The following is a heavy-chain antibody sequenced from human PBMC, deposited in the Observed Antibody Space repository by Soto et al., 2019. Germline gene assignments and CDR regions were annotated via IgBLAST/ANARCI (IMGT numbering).Heavy chain of an antibody. CDR1: GGTFNKYA. Sequence: QVQLVQSGAEVKVPGSSVKVSCKTSGGTFNKYAITWVRQAPGQGLEWMGGIIPIFGSANHAQKFQGRVRITADESTSTTYMELSSLRSEDTAVYYCARAYSYASYYCPVDVWGQGTTVTVSS. CDR3: ARAYSYASYYCPVDV. J-gene: IGHJ6*02. CDR2: IIPIFGSA. V-gene: IGHV1-69*12. D-gene: IGHD3-16*01.